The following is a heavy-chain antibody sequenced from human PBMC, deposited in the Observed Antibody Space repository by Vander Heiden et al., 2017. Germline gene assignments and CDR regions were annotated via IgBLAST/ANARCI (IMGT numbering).Heavy chain of an antibody. Sequence: QVQLVESGGGVVQLGGSLRLPCAVSGFTLSNYGMHWVRQAPGKGLEWVGIIWYDGSNKYYAESVKGRFTISRDTSKNTVYLQMNSLRAEDTAVYYCARDQYYYDSRGSPPSDFWGQGTLVTVSS. V-gene: IGHV3-33*01. CDR3: ARDQYYYDSRGSPPSDF. D-gene: IGHD3-22*01. CDR2: IWYDGSNK. CDR1: GFTLSNYG. J-gene: IGHJ4*02.